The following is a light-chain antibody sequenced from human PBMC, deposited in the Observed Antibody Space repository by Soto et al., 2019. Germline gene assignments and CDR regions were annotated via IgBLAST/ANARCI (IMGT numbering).Light chain of an antibody. J-gene: IGKJ5*01. Sequence: IVLTQSPASLSVSPGEGATLSCRTSQNVNNLLAWYQQKPGRPPRLLIYGASTRATGIPARFSGSGSGREFTLSMSSLQSEDFAVYYCQEYNTWPITFGLGTRLE. CDR1: QNVNNL. V-gene: IGKV3-15*01. CDR2: GAS. CDR3: QEYNTWPIT.